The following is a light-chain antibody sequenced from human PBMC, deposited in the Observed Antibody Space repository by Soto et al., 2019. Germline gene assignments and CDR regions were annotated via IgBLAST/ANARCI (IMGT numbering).Light chain of an antibody. CDR2: GAS. J-gene: IGKJ4*01. V-gene: IGKV3-20*01. Sequence: EIVLTQSPGTLSLSPGERAALSCRASQSVSSSYLAWYQQKPGRAPRLLIYGASIRATGIPDRFSGSGSGTDFTLTISRLEPEDFAVYYCQQYGRSPSTFGGGTKVDIK. CDR1: QSVSSSY. CDR3: QQYGRSPST.